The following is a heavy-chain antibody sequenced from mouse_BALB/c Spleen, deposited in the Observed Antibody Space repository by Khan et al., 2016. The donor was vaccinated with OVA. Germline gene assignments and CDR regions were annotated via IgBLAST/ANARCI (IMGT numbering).Heavy chain of an antibody. CDR3: ARKAYRYDFTY. D-gene: IGHD2-12*01. Sequence: QVQLKQSGPGLVQPSQSLSITCTVSGFSSITYGVHWVRQSPGKGLEWLGVIWSDGSTDYNAAFISRLSITQDNSQRQVFFQMNSLPADDTAIYDGARKAYRYDFTYWGRGTLVTVSA. CDR1: GFSSITYG. J-gene: IGHJ3*01. CDR2: IWSDGST. V-gene: IGHV2-4-1*01.